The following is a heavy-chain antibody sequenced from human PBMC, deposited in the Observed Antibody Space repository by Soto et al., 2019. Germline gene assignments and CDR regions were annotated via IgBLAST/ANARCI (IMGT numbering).Heavy chain of an antibody. CDR1: VFTFSIYS. J-gene: IGHJ3*02. V-gene: IGHV3-48*02. D-gene: IGHD6-13*01. Sequence: WGALVVSCAASVFTFSIYSMNWVRQAPGKGLEWLSYISSSSSTIYYADSVKGRFTISRDNAKNSLYLQMNSLRDEDTAVYYCARDNSVLDAFDIWGQGTMVTGSS. CDR3: ARDNSVLDAFDI. CDR2: ISSSSSTI.